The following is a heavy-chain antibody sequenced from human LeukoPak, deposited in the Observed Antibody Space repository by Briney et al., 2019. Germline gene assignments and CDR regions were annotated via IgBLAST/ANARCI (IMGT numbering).Heavy chain of an antibody. CDR3: ARGLVVVPAAMAY. V-gene: IGHV4-39*01. CDR2: IYYSGST. D-gene: IGHD2-2*01. CDR1: GGSISSSSYY. J-gene: IGHJ4*02. Sequence: SETLSLTCTVSGGSISSSSYYWGWIRQPPGKGLEWIGSIYYSGSTYYNPSLKSRVTISVDTSKNQFSLKLSSVTAADTAVYYCARGLVVVPAAMAYWGQGTLVTVSS.